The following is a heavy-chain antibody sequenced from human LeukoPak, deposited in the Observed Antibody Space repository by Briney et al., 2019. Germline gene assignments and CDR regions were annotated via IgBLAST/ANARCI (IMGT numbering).Heavy chain of an antibody. J-gene: IGHJ6*03. V-gene: IGHV4-30-4*08. Sequence: PSETLSLTCAVSGVSISSGDYYWTWIRQPPGKGLEWIGYISYSGSTYYNPSLKSGITISLDTSKNQFSLKGTSVTAADTALYYCARDENSYYMDIWGTGTPVTVSS. CDR2: ISYSGST. CDR1: GVSISSGDYY. CDR3: ARDENSYYMDI.